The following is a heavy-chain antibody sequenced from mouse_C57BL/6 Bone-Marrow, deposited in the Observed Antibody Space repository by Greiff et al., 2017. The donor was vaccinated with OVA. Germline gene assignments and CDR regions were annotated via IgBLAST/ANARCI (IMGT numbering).Heavy chain of an antibody. J-gene: IGHJ1*03. CDR1: GYSFTDYN. V-gene: IGHV1-39*01. D-gene: IGHD1-1*01. CDR2: INPNYGTT. CDR3: ARAAGDYGSSYWYFDV. Sequence: EVKLMESGPELVKPGASVKISCKASGYSFTDYNMNWVKQSNGKSLEWIGVINPNYGTTSYNQKFKGKATLTVDQSSSTAYMQLNSLTSEDSAVYYCARAAGDYGSSYWYFDVWGTGTTVTVSS.